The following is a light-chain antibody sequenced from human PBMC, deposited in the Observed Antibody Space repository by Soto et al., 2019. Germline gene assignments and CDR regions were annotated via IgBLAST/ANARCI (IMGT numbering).Light chain of an antibody. CDR2: GAS. CDR1: QSVSHN. J-gene: IGKJ2*01. CDR3: QQSNNWPYT. V-gene: IGKV3-15*01. Sequence: EIWMTQSPATLSVSPGERATLSCRASQSVSHNLAWYQQNPGHAPRLLFYGASIRAIGIPARFSGSGSGTEFTLTISSLQYEDFAIYYCQQSNNWPYTFGQGTKLEIK.